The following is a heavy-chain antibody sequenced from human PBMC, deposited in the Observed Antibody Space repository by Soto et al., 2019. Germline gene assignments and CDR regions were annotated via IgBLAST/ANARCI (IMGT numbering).Heavy chain of an antibody. CDR2: MNPNSGNT. CDR3: ASLAPWNDEYDY. CDR1: GYTFTSYD. D-gene: IGHD1-1*01. J-gene: IGHJ4*02. V-gene: IGHV1-8*01. Sequence: QVQLVQSGAEVKKPGASVKVSCKASGYTFTSYDINWVRQATGQGLEWMGWMNPNSGNTGYVQKFQGRVTMTRNTSISTAYMELSSLRSEDTAVYYCASLAPWNDEYDYWGQGTLVTVSS.